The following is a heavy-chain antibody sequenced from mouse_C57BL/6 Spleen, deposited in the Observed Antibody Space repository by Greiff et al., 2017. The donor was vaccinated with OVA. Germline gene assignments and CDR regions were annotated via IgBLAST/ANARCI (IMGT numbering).Heavy chain of an antibody. CDR2: ISSGGSYT. D-gene: IGHD2-2*01. V-gene: IGHV5-6*01. CDR1: GFTFSSYG. J-gene: IGHJ2*01. CDR3: ARQVNFDY. Sequence: EVNVVESGGDLVKPGGSLKLSCAASGFTFSSYGMSWVRQTPDKRLEWVATISSGGSYTYYPDSVKGRFTISRDNAKNTLYLQMSSLKSEDTAMYYCARQVNFDYWGQGTTLTVSS.